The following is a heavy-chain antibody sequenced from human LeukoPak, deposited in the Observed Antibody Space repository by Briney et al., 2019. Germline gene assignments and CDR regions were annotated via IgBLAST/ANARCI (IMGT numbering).Heavy chain of an antibody. CDR2: INHSGST. D-gene: IGHD2-15*01. CDR1: GGSFSGYY. V-gene: IGHV4-34*01. J-gene: IGHJ6*03. Sequence: PSETLSLTCAVYGGSFSGYYWSWIRQPPGKGLEWIGEINHSGSTNYNPSLKSRVTISVDTSKNQFSLKLSSVTAADTAVYYCARVAVSHEYYYYYMDVWGKGTTVTVSS. CDR3: ARVAVSHEYYYYYMDV.